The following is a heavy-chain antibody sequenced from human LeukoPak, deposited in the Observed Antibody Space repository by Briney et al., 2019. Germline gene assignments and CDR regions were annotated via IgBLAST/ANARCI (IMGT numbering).Heavy chain of an antibody. D-gene: IGHD7-27*01. J-gene: IGHJ2*01. Sequence: GGSLRLSCAASGFTSDDYAMHWVRQAPGKGLEWVSLISWDGGSTYYADSVKGRFTISRDNSKNSLYLQMNSLRAEDTSLYYCAKNWGPFSWYFDLWGRGTLVTVSS. V-gene: IGHV3-43D*03. CDR2: ISWDGGST. CDR3: AKNWGPFSWYFDL. CDR1: GFTSDDYA.